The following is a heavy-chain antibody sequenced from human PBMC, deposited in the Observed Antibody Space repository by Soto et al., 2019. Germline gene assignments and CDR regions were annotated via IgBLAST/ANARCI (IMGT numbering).Heavy chain of an antibody. J-gene: IGHJ4*02. V-gene: IGHV1-46*01. Sequence: VASVKVSCKASGYTFTSYYMHWVRQAPGQGLEWMGIINPSGGSTSYAQKFQGRVTMTRDTSTSTVYMELSSLRSEDTAVYYCARVLTDFHGSSGYFAFWGKGTLVTVSS. CDR2: INPSGGST. CDR1: GYTFTSYY. CDR3: ARVLTDFHGSSGYFAF. D-gene: IGHD3-22*01.